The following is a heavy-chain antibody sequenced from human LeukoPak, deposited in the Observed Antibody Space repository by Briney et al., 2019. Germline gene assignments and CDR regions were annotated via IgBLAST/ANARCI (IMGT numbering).Heavy chain of an antibody. J-gene: IGHJ4*02. CDR3: ARGRDLFDS. V-gene: IGHV3-48*04. CDR1: GFIFNTYS. Sequence: PGGSLRLSCVASGFIFNTYSMNWFRQAPGKGLEWISYISSSSATIYYADSVKGRFTISRDNAKNSLYLQINSLRAEDTAVYYCARGRDLFDSWGQGTLVIVSS. CDR2: ISSSSATI.